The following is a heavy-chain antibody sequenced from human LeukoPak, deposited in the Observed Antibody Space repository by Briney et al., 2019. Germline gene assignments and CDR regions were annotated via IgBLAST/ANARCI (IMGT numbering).Heavy chain of an antibody. Sequence: GGSLRLSCAASGFTFSSYAMHWVRQAPGKGLEYVSAISSNGGSTYYANSVKGRFTISRDNSKNTLYLQMGSLRAEDMAVYYCARGDSIVGATFDYWGQGTLVTVSS. J-gene: IGHJ4*02. D-gene: IGHD1-26*01. CDR2: ISSNGGST. CDR3: ARGDSIVGATFDY. V-gene: IGHV3-64*01. CDR1: GFTFSSYA.